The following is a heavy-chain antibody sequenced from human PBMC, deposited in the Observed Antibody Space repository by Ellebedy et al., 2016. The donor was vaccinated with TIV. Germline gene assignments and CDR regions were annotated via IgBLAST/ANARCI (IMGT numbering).Heavy chain of an antibody. V-gene: IGHV3-7*01. CDR3: ANGAYDI. J-gene: IGHJ3*02. Sequence: GESLKISCAGSGFTFSDYYMSWVRQAPGKGLQWVANVKQDGSEKHYVDSVKGRFTISRDNAKISLYLQMNSLTAADTAVYYCANGAYDIWGQGTMVTVSS. CDR2: VKQDGSEK. D-gene: IGHD5-24*01. CDR1: GFTFSDYY.